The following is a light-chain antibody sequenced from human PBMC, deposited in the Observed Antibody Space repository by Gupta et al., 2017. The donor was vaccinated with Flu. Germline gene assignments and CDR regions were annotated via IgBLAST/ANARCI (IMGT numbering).Light chain of an antibody. J-gene: IGLJ2*01. CDR3: SSYTSSNTVI. V-gene: IGLV2-14*03. Sequence: QSALTQPASVSGSPGQSITISCTATGSDIGGHNHVSWYQQHPGKASKLLIYDVSYRPSGVSSRFSGSKSGNTASLTISGLQAEDDADYYCSSYTSSNTVIFGGGTNLAVV. CDR2: DVS. CDR1: GSDIGGHNH.